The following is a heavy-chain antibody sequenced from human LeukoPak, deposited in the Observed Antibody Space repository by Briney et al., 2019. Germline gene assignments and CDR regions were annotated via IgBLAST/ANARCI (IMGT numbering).Heavy chain of an antibody. CDR2: IYYSGST. CDR3: ARAAGHMGSSSRGAFDI. Sequence: PSETLSLTCTVSGGSISSGGYYWSWIRQHPGKGLEWIGYIYYSGSTYYNPSLKSRVTISVDTSKNQFSLKLSSVTAADTAVYYCARAAGHMGSSSRGAFDIWGQGTMVTVSS. J-gene: IGHJ3*02. CDR1: GGSISSGGYY. D-gene: IGHD6-6*01. V-gene: IGHV4-31*03.